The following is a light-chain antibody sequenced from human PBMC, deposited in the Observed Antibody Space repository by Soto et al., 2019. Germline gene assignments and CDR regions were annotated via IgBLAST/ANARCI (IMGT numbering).Light chain of an antibody. CDR2: EVR. V-gene: IGLV2-14*01. J-gene: IGLJ1*01. Sequence: QSVLTQPPSVSGSPGQSITISCTGTNSDVGGYNFVSWYQQQPGKAPKLIIYEVRNRPSGVSDRFSGSKYGNTASLTISGLQAGDEADYYCGSQTTSSTSVFGTGTKVTVL. CDR3: GSQTTSSTSV. CDR1: NSDVGGYNF.